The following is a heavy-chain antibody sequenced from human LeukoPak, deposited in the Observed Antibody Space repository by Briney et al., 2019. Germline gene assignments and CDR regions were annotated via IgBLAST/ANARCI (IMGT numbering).Heavy chain of an antibody. V-gene: IGHV4-39*01. D-gene: IGHD1/OR15-1a*01. Sequence: SETLSPTCTVSGGSIGSSYYWGWIRQPPAKGLEWIGSIYYSGSTSYNPSLKSRVTISVDMSKNQFSLKLSSVTAADTAVYYCARTTSEDRNNYYYYGMDVWGQGTTVTVSS. J-gene: IGHJ6*02. CDR1: GGSIGSSYY. CDR3: ARTTSEDRNNYYYYGMDV. CDR2: IYYSGST.